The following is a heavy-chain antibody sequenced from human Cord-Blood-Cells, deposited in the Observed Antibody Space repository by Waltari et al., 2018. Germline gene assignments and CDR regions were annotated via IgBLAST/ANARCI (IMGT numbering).Heavy chain of an antibody. CDR1: GFTVDDYA. D-gene: IGHD6-19*01. CDR2: IRGDGGST. CDR3: ASRIAVDY. Sequence: EVQLVESGGGVVQPGGSLGSPCEASGFTVDDYAMLWVRQAPGKGLEWVSLIRGDGGSTYYADSVKCRFTISRDNSKNSLYLQMNSLRTEDTALYYCASRIAVDYWGQGTLVTVSS. J-gene: IGHJ4*02. V-gene: IGHV3-43*02.